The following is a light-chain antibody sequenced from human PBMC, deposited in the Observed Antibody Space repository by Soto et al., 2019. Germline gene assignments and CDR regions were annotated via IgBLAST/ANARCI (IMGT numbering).Light chain of an antibody. CDR1: QGISND. V-gene: IGKV1-6*01. Sequence: AIQMTQSPSSLSASVGDRVTITCRASQGISNDLGWYQQKPGKAPKLLIYAASSLQSGVPSRFSGSGSGTDFTLTISSLQPEDFATYYCLQDYNYLSFGQGTKVEIK. CDR2: AAS. CDR3: LQDYNYLS. J-gene: IGKJ1*01.